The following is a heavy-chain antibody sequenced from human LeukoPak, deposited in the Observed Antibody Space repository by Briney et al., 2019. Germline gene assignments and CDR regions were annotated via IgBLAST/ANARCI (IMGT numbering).Heavy chain of an antibody. CDR1: GFTFSNFW. Sequence: TGGSLRLSCAASGFTFSNFWMSWVRQAPGKGLEWVANIKVDGSEKYYVDSVKGRFTISRDNAENSLYLQMNSLRAEDTAVYYCAKGVGYGGMDVWGQGTTVTVSS. D-gene: IGHD2-8*01. CDR2: IKVDGSEK. V-gene: IGHV3-7*01. CDR3: AKGVGYGGMDV. J-gene: IGHJ6*02.